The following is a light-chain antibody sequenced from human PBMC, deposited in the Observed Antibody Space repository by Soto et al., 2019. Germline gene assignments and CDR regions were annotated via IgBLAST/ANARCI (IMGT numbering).Light chain of an antibody. CDR1: QTINTY. V-gene: IGKV1-39*01. Sequence: DLQMTQSPSSLAASVGDRVTITCRTSQTINTYLNWYKQQPGKDPKLLIYAAYNLQSGVPSRVSGSDSGTDFTLTSTSLQPEDFAAYFCQQSSSAPFNFGPGTQLQIK. CDR2: AAY. J-gene: IGKJ2*01. CDR3: QQSSSAPFN.